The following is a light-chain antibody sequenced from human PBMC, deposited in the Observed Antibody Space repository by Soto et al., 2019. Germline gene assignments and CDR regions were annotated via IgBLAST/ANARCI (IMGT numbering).Light chain of an antibody. Sequence: IQMTQSPSSLSASVGDRVIITCRASQGIGNSLAWYQQKAGRVPKLLMHSASTLLSGVPSRFSGSGSGTYFTLTISSLQPEDVATYYCQKYDSAPWTFGQGTKVEIK. CDR2: SAS. V-gene: IGKV1-27*01. J-gene: IGKJ1*01. CDR1: QGIGNS. CDR3: QKYDSAPWT.